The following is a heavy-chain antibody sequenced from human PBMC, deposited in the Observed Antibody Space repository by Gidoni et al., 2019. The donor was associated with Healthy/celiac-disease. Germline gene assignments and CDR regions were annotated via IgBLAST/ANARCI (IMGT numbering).Heavy chain of an antibody. Sequence: QVTLKESGPVLVKPTETLTLTCTVSGFSLSNARMGVSWSRQPPGKALEWLAHIFSNDEKSYSTSLKSRLTISKDTSKSQVVLTMTNMDPVDTATYYCARIAGYCSGGSCYSTTVTTLPPDYWGQGTLVTVSS. CDR3: ARIAGYCSGGSCYSTTVTTLPPDY. CDR1: GFSLSNARMG. V-gene: IGHV2-26*01. J-gene: IGHJ4*02. D-gene: IGHD2-15*01. CDR2: IFSNDEK.